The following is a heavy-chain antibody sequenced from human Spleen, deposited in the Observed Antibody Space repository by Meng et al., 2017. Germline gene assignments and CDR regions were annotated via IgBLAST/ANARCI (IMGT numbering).Heavy chain of an antibody. CDR3: TTGEVVWFGDWPH. D-gene: IGHD3-10*01. J-gene: IGHJ4*02. CDR2: IKSKTDGGTT. CDR1: GFTFSNAW. Sequence: SGAASGFTFSNAWMSWVRQAPGKGLEWVGRIKSKTDGGTTDYAAPVKGRFTISRDDSKNTLYLQMNSLKTEDTAVYYCTTGEVVWFGDWPHWGQGTLVTVSS. V-gene: IGHV3-15*01.